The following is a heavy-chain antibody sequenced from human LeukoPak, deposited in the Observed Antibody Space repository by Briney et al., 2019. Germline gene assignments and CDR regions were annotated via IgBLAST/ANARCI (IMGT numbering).Heavy chain of an antibody. CDR1: GFTFSSYA. D-gene: IGHD3-9*01. V-gene: IGHV3-23*01. CDR2: ISGGGDTT. Sequence: GGSLRLSCAASGFTFSSYAMSWVRQAPGKGLDWVSAISGGGDTTYYADSVKGRFTISRDNSKNTLYLQMNNLRAEDTAIYYCAKAANYDILTGYYLDYWGQGTLVTVSS. J-gene: IGHJ4*02. CDR3: AKAANYDILTGYYLDY.